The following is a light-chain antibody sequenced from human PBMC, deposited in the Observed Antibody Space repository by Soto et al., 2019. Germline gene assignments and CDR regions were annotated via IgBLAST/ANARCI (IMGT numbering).Light chain of an antibody. CDR2: GTS. CDR1: QSVGRN. Sequence: EIVMTQSPVSLSVSPGERAALSCRASQSVGRNLAWYQQRPGQAPRLLIYGTSTRATGVPARFSGSGSGTDFTLTISSLQSEDFAVYYCQQYNSSPYTFGQGTKLEIK. J-gene: IGKJ2*01. CDR3: QQYNSSPYT. V-gene: IGKV3-15*01.